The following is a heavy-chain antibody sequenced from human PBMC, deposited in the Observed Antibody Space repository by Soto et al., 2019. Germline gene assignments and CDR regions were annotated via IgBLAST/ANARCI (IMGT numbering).Heavy chain of an antibody. D-gene: IGHD4-17*01. J-gene: IGHJ4*02. Sequence: GDSLKISCEASGYSFTSNWIGWVRQMPGKGLEWMGIIYPSDSDTRYSPSFQGQVTISADKSINTAYLQWNSLKASDTAIYYCARPANTVADHFDLWGQGTPVTVSS. V-gene: IGHV5-51*01. CDR3: ARPANTVADHFDL. CDR2: IYPSDSDT. CDR1: GYSFTSNW.